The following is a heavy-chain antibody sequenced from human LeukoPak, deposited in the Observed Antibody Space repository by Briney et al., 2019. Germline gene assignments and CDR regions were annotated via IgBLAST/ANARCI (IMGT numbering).Heavy chain of an antibody. J-gene: IGHJ4*02. V-gene: IGHV3-9*01. D-gene: IGHD5-12*01. CDR1: GFTFDGYA. Sequence: PGGSLRLSCAASGFTFDGYAMHWVRQAPGKGLEWVSGISWNSGSIGYADSVKGRFTISRDNAKNSLYLQMNSLRAEDTALYYCAKEGEWLRALFDYWGQGTLVTVSS. CDR3: AKEGEWLRALFDY. CDR2: ISWNSGSI.